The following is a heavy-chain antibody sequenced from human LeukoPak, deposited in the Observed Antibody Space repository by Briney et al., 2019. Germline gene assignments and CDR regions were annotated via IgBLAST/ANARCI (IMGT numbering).Heavy chain of an antibody. CDR2: ISSSSSHR. CDR1: GFTFSSDS. J-gene: IGHJ4*02. V-gene: IGHV3-21*01. Sequence: GGSLRLSCAASGFTFSSDSMNWVRQAPGKGLEWVSSISSSSSHRYYADSGKGRFTISRDNDKNSLYLQMNSLRAEDTAVYYCALGYDILTGRFDYWGQGTLVTVSS. CDR3: ALGYDILTGRFDY. D-gene: IGHD3-9*01.